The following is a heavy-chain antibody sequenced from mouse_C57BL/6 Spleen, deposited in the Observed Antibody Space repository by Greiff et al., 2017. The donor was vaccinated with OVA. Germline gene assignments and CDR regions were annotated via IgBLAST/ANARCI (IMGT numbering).Heavy chain of an antibody. Sequence: VQLQESGPELVKPGASVKISCKASGYAFSSSWMNWVKQRPGKGLEWIGRIYPGDGDTNYNGKFKGKATLTADKSSSTAYMQLSSLTSEDSAVYFCARGITTSYYAMDYWGQGTSVTVSS. J-gene: IGHJ4*01. CDR3: ARGITTSYYAMDY. V-gene: IGHV1-82*01. CDR1: GYAFSSSW. CDR2: IYPGDGDT. D-gene: IGHD1-1*01.